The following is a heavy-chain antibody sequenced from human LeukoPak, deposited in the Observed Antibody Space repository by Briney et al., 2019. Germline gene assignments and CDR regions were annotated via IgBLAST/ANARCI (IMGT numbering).Heavy chain of an antibody. CDR3: ARVGKRSARPYYYYYYGMDV. V-gene: IGHV4-59*12. J-gene: IGHJ6*02. CDR2: IYYKGIT. D-gene: IGHD1-1*01. CDR1: GGSISGYH. Sequence: PSETLSLTCVVSGGSISGYHWSWIRQPPRKGLEWIGYIYYKGITNYNPSLKSRVTISLDTSKSQFSLKLSSVTAADTAVYYCARVGKRSARPYYYYYYGMDVWGQGTTVTVSS.